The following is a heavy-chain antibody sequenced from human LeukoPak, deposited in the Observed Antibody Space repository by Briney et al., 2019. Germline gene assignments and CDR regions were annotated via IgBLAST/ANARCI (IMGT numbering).Heavy chain of an antibody. CDR2: ISGSAGST. CDR3: AKGRRLAAAGSNWFDP. Sequence: GGSLRLSCGASGFTFSSYAMSWVRQAPGKGQEWVSAISGSAGSTYYADSVKGRFTISRDNSKNTLYLQMNCLRAEDTAVYYCAKGRRLAAAGSNWFDPWGQGTLVTVSS. V-gene: IGHV3-23*01. D-gene: IGHD6-13*01. J-gene: IGHJ5*02. CDR1: GFTFSSYA.